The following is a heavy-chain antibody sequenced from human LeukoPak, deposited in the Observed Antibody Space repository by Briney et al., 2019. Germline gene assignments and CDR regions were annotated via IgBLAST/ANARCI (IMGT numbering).Heavy chain of an antibody. CDR2: ITTSDGNT. J-gene: IGHJ4*02. CDR3: AKDGGLWVSAHWGDS. CDR1: GFTFSDYY. Sequence: GGSLRLSCAASGFTFSDYYMSWVRQAPGKGLEWVSTITTSDGNTYYADSVKGRFTVSRDNSKNTLFLQMNSLRAEDTAVYYCAKDGGLWVSAHWGDSWGRGTLVTVSS. D-gene: IGHD7-27*01. V-gene: IGHV3-23*01.